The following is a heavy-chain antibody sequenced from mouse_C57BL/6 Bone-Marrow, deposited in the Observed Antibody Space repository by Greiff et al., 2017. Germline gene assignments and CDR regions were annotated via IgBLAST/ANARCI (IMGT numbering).Heavy chain of an antibody. Sequence: VKLVESGAELVRPGTSVKMSCKSTGYTFTYYGIGWAKQTPGHGLEWIGAIYPGGGCTNYTETFKGKVILTADNSSSTAYMQFSSLTSDDYSIYYCARLGYSSSYCYFDVGGTGTTVTVSS. CDR1: GYTFTYYG. CDR2: IYPGGGCT. D-gene: IGHD1-1*01. V-gene: IGHV1-63*01. J-gene: IGHJ1*03. CDR3: ARLGYSSSYCYFDV.